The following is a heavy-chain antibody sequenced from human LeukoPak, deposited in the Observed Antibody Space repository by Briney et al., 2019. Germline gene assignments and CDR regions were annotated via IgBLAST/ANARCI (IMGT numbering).Heavy chain of an antibody. Sequence: PGGSLRLSCAASGFTVSSNYMSWVRQAPGKGLEWVSVIYSGGSTYYADSVKGRFTISRDNAKNSLYLQMNSLRAEDTAVYYCARVKRDPEYYFDYWGQGTLVTVSS. D-gene: IGHD2/OR15-2a*01. V-gene: IGHV3-53*01. CDR3: ARVKRDPEYYFDY. CDR1: GFTVSSNY. J-gene: IGHJ4*02. CDR2: IYSGGST.